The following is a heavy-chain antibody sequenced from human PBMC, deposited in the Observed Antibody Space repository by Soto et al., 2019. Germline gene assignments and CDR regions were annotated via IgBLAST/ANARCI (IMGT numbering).Heavy chain of an antibody. D-gene: IGHD3-10*01. CDR3: VGSFTLLRGVSGYLDP. Sequence: SETLSLTCTVSGGSISKGDYVWSWIRQAPGKGLEWMGSLYHTGTQYKNSSLKSRLTISGDTSRNQFSLKLTSLTAADTAAYYCVGSFTLLRGVSGYLDPWSQGTQVTVSS. CDR2: LYHTGTQ. V-gene: IGHV4-30-4*01. CDR1: GGSISKGDYV. J-gene: IGHJ5*02.